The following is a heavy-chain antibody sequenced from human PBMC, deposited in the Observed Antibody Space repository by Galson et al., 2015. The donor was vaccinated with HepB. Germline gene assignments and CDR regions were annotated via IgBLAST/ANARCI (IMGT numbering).Heavy chain of an antibody. CDR1: GFTFTSST. J-gene: IGHJ6*02. CDR2: IVVGSGNT. D-gene: IGHD2-15*01. Sequence: SVKVSCKASGFTFTSSTMQWVRQARGQRLEWVGWIVVGSGNTNYAQKFQERVTITRDMSTSTAYMELSSLRSEDTAVYYCAAADCSGGSCYKYYYYGMDVWGQGTTVTVSS. CDR3: AAADCSGGSCYKYYYYGMDV. V-gene: IGHV1-58*02.